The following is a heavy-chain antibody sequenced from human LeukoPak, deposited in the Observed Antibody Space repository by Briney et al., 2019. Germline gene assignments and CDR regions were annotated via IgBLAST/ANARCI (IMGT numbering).Heavy chain of an antibody. D-gene: IGHD6-19*01. V-gene: IGHV4-39*01. CDR3: ARPKAGYSSTDAFDI. J-gene: IGHJ3*02. CDR1: GGSISSSSYY. CDR2: LSYSGTT. Sequence: SETLSLTCTVSGGSISSSSYYWGWIRQPPGRGLEWIGSLSYSGTTYYDPSLKSRVTISVDTSKNQFSLKLSSVTAADTAVYYCARPKAGYSSTDAFDIWGQGTMVTVSS.